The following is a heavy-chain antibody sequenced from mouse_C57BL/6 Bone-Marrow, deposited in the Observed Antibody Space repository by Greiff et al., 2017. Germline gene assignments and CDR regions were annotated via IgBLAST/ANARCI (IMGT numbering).Heavy chain of an antibody. Sequence: VQLQQSGPELVKPGASVKIPCKASGYTFTDYNMDWVKQSHGKSLEWIGDINPNNGGTIYNQKFKGKATLTVDKSSSTAYMELRSLTSEDTAVYYCARERDGSSPWFAYWGQGTLVTVSA. CDR1: GYTFTDYN. D-gene: IGHD1-1*01. V-gene: IGHV1-18*01. CDR3: ARERDGSSPWFAY. J-gene: IGHJ3*01. CDR2: INPNNGGT.